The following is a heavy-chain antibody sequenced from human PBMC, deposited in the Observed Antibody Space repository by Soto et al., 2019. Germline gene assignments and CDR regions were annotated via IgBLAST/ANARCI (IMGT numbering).Heavy chain of an antibody. V-gene: IGHV3-53*01. CDR3: ARGKWAGAATPIEY. D-gene: IGHD2-15*01. CDR2: IYSGGST. CDR1: GFTVSSNY. Sequence: GGSLRLSCAASGFTVSSNYMSWVRQAPGKGLEWVSVIYSGGSTYYADSVKGRFTISRDNSKNTLSLQMNSLRAEDAAVYYCARGKWAGAATPIEYWGQGTLVTVSS. J-gene: IGHJ4*02.